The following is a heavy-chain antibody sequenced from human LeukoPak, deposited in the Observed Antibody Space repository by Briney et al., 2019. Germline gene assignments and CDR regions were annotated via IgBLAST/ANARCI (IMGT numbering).Heavy chain of an antibody. CDR2: INPNCGGT. V-gene: IGHV1-2*06. Sequence: ASVKVSCKASGYTFTDYYMHWVRQAPGQGLEWMGRINPNCGGTNYAQKFQGRVTMTRDTSISTAYMELSRLRSDDTAVYYCARHVYCRSTSCSYYYYYMDVWGKGTTVTVSS. CDR3: ARHVYCRSTSCSYYYYYMDV. CDR1: GYTFTDYY. D-gene: IGHD2-2*01. J-gene: IGHJ6*03.